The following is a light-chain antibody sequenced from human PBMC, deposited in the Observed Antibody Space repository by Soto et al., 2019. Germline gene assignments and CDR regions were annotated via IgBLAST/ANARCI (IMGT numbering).Light chain of an antibody. CDR1: QSVHNF. J-gene: IGKJ5*01. V-gene: IGKV3-11*01. Sequence: EVVLTQFPATLFLSPGDRAALSCKASQSVHNFLAWYQQRPGQAPRLLIYGASNRAAGIPDRFSGSGSGTDFTLTINSLEPEDVAVYYCQQRSNWPPITFGQGTRLDIK. CDR2: GAS. CDR3: QQRSNWPPIT.